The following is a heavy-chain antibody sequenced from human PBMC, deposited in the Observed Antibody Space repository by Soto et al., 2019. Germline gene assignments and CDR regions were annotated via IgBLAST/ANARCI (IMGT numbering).Heavy chain of an antibody. J-gene: IGHJ3*02. V-gene: IGHV4-59*01. Sequence: QVQLQESGPGLVKPSETLSLTCTVSGGSLGRYFWTWIRQPPGKGLEWIGYVYYTGTTNYTSSLKSRITISLDLSKNQFSLRLYSVTAADTAIYYCARVFQHTDAFDIWGRGRMVTVSS. D-gene: IGHD2-21*01. CDR1: GGSLGRYF. CDR3: ARVFQHTDAFDI. CDR2: VYYTGTT.